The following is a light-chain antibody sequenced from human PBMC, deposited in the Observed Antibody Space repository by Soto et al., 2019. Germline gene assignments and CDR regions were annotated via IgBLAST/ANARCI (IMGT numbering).Light chain of an antibody. Sequence: DVVMTQSPLSLPVTLGQPASISCRSSQSLLYSDGNTNYKWFQQKARPTPRNLLFCVTTRAPGVPARFSGSWAENEFSSTISSLQNEEFSLYYCQQSNYWPPLTFGRGTKVDIK. CDR2: CVT. J-gene: IGKJ4*01. CDR1: QSLLYSDGNTN. CDR3: QQSNYWPPLT. V-gene: IGKV2-30*01.